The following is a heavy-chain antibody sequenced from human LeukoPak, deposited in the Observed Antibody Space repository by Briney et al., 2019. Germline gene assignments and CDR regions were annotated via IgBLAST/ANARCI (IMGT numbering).Heavy chain of an antibody. CDR1: GFTFSSYW. J-gene: IGHJ3*02. V-gene: IGHV3-7*01. Sequence: GGSLRLSCAASGFTFSSYWMSWARQAPGKGLEWVANIKQDGSEKYYVDSVKGRFTISRDNAKNSLYLQMNSLRAEDTAVYYCAKDQDGCGGDCYWDAFDIWGQGTMVTVSS. CDR2: IKQDGSEK. CDR3: AKDQDGCGGDCYWDAFDI. D-gene: IGHD2-21*01.